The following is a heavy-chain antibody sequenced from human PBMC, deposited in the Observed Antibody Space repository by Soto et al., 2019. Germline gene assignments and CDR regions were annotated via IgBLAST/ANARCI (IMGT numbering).Heavy chain of an antibody. Sequence: PGGSLRLSCASSGFTFSSYAMHWVRQAPGKGLEWVAVISYDGSNKYYADSVKGRFTISRDNPKNTLYLQMNSLRAEDSAVYYCAREDCSGNNCYFGLDYWGQGTLVTVSS. D-gene: IGHD2-15*01. J-gene: IGHJ4*02. CDR3: AREDCSGNNCYFGLDY. CDR1: GFTFSSYA. CDR2: ISYDGSNK. V-gene: IGHV3-30-3*01.